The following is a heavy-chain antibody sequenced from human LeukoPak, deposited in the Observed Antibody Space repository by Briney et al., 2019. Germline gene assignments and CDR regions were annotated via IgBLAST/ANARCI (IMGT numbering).Heavy chain of an antibody. CDR3: ARQPAVAGTRYLDY. J-gene: IGHJ4*02. V-gene: IGHV4-34*01. Sequence: PSETLSLTCAVYGGSFSGYYWSWIRQPPGKGLEWIGEINHSGSTNYNPSLKSRVTISVDTSKNQFSLKLSSVTAADTAVYYCARQPAVAGTRYLDYWGQGTLVTVSS. D-gene: IGHD6-19*01. CDR1: GGSFSGYY. CDR2: INHSGST.